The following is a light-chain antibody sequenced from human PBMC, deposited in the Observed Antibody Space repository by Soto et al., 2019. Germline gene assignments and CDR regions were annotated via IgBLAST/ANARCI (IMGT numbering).Light chain of an antibody. V-gene: IGKV3D-15*01. CDR1: QSVTTY. CDR2: DAS. Sequence: ETVMPQSPATLSVSPGERATLSCRASQSVTTYLAWFQQKPGQAPRLLIYDASNRATGIPARFSGSGSGTEFTLTISSLQSEDFAVYYCQQYNNWPRTFGQGTKVDIK. J-gene: IGKJ1*01. CDR3: QQYNNWPRT.